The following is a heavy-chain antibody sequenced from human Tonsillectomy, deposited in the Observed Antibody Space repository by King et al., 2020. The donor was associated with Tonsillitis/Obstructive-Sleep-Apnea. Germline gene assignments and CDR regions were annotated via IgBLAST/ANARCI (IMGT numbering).Heavy chain of an antibody. J-gene: IGHJ4*02. CDR3: ARGMDYDFWSGYPSN. CDR1: GFTVSSNY. Sequence: VQLVESGGGLVQPGGSLRLSCAASGFTVSSNYMSWVRQAPGKGLEWVSVIYSGGSTYYADSVTGRFTIPRDNSENTLYLQMNSLRAEDTAVYYCARGMDYDFWSGYPSNWGQGTLVTVSS. V-gene: IGHV3-66*01. D-gene: IGHD3-3*01. CDR2: IYSGGST.